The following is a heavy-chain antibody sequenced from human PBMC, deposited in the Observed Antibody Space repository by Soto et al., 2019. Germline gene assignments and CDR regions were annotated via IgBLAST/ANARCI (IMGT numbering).Heavy chain of an antibody. V-gene: IGHV4-59*11. CDR1: GGSINNHY. J-gene: IGHJ4*02. CDR2: VYYTGST. D-gene: IGHD5-12*01. CDR3: ARASGYSEY. Sequence: SETLSLTCSVSGGSINNHYWSWIRQPPGKGLEWIGYVYYTGSTNYNPSLKSRVTMSVDTSKNQFSLNLTSLTAADTAIYYCARASGYSEYWGQGTLVTVSS.